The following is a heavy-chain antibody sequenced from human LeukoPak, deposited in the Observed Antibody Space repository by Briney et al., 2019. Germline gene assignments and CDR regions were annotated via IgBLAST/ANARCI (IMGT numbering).Heavy chain of an antibody. V-gene: IGHV3-23*01. D-gene: IGHD3-22*01. CDR2: ISGGGGTT. Sequence: PGGSLRLSCLAAGFTFSNYAMSCVRQAPGNGLEWVSSISGGGGTTYYADSVKGRFTFSRDNSKNTLYLEMSSLSAEDTAVYYCARAMMGVTNLWGVFDYWGQGTLVTVSS. CDR3: ARAMMGVTNLWGVFDY. CDR1: GFTFSNYA. J-gene: IGHJ4*02.